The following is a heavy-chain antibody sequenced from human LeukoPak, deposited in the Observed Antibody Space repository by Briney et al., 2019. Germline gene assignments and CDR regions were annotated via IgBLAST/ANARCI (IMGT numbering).Heavy chain of an antibody. Sequence: GGSLRLSCAASGFAFSDFSMNWVRQAPGQALERVADIRGSRSGLGSGNYYADSVKGRFTISRDDAKNSLYLQMNSLRAEDTAFYYCARDDNWGFDYWGQGALVTVSS. J-gene: IGHJ4*02. CDR3: ARDDNWGFDY. CDR2: IRGSRSGL. D-gene: IGHD7-27*01. CDR1: GFAFSDFS. V-gene: IGHV3-21*05.